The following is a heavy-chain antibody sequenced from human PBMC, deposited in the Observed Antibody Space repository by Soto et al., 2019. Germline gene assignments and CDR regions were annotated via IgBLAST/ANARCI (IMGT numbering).Heavy chain of an antibody. J-gene: IGHJ5*02. CDR3: ARTIYETLTGCVYNCFDP. CDR1: GYTFTSYA. CDR2: INAGNGNT. D-gene: IGHD3-9*01. V-gene: IGHV1-3*01. Sequence: DSVKVSCKASGYTFTSYAMHWVRQAPGQRLEWMGWINAGNGNTEYSQKFQGRVTITRDTSASTAYMELSSLRSEDTAVYYCARTIYETLTGCVYNCFDPWGQASLVTVS.